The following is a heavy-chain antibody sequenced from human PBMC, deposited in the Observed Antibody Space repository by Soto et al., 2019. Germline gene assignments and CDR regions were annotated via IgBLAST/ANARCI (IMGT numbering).Heavy chain of an antibody. J-gene: IGHJ4*02. CDR3: TRGLPPSYDDYNF. CDR2: MNTNSGNT. D-gene: IGHD4-17*01. V-gene: IGHV1-8*01. Sequence: GXSVKVSCKASGYTFTSYDINWVRQATGQGLEWMGWMNTNSGNTGYAQKFQGRVTMTSNTSISTAYMQLSSLRSEDTAVYYCTRGLPPSYDDYNFWGQGTLVTVSS. CDR1: GYTFTSYD.